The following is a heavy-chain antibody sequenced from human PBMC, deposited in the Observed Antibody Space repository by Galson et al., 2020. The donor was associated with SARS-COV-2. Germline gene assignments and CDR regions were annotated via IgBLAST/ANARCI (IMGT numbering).Heavy chain of an antibody. CDR2: IYPGDSDT. CDR3: YVPPSGYYLADYYFDY. D-gene: IGHD3-22*01. V-gene: IGHV5-51*01. Sequence: HGESLKISCKGSGYSFTSYWIGWVRQMPGKGLEWMGIIYPGDSDTRYSPSFQGQVTISADKSISTAYLQWSSLKASDTAMYYCYVPPSGYYLADYYFDYWGQGTLVTVSS. CDR1: GYSFTSYW. J-gene: IGHJ4*02.